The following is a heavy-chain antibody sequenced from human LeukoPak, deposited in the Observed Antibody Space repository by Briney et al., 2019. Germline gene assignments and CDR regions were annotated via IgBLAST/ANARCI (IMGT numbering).Heavy chain of an antibody. J-gene: IGHJ4*02. CDR1: GESFRHYY. Sequence: SETLSLTCAVYGESFRHYYWTWIRQTSAKGLEWIGEIDYLGRTSYNPSLKSRLTISVDTSKNQFSLRLSSITAADTAVYYCARPVWWSATICTGPFDVWGQGTLVAVSS. D-gene: IGHD3-16*01. V-gene: IGHV4-34*01. CDR3: ARPVWWSATICTGPFDV. CDR2: IDYLGRT.